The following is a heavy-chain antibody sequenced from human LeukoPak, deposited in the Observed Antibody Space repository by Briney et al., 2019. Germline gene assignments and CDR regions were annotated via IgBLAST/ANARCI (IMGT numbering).Heavy chain of an antibody. Sequence: SETLSLTCAVYGGSFSGYYWSWIRQPPGKGLEWIGEINHSGSTNYNPSLKSRVTISVDTSKNLFSLKLSSVTAADTAVYYCARVKDHYFDYWGQGTLVTVSS. CDR1: GGSFSGYY. J-gene: IGHJ4*02. V-gene: IGHV4-34*01. CDR2: INHSGST. CDR3: ARVKDHYFDY.